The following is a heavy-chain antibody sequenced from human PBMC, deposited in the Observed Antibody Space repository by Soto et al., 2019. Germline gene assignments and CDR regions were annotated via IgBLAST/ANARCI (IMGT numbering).Heavy chain of an antibody. CDR1: GYSFTSYW. CDR2: IYPGDSDT. Sequence: HGESLKISCKGSGYSFTSYWIGWVRQMPGKGLEWMGIIYPGDSDTRYSPSFQGQVTISADKSISTAYLQWSSLKASDTAMYYCARPGYCSGGSCYGGGYFDYWGQGTLVTVSS. V-gene: IGHV5-51*01. CDR3: ARPGYCSGGSCYGGGYFDY. D-gene: IGHD2-15*01. J-gene: IGHJ4*02.